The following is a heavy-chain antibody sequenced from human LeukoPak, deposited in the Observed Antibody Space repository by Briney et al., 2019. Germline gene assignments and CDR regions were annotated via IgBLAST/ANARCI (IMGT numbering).Heavy chain of an antibody. CDR3: AKEGFGNYYSAYFDY. J-gene: IGHJ4*02. CDR1: GFIFNIHG. V-gene: IGHV3-30*18. CDR2: ISYEGSTS. Sequence: GGTLRLSCAASGFIFNIHGMQWVRQAPGKGLEWVAVISYEGSTSYYADSVKGRFTISRDNSKNTLYLQMNGLRAEDTAVYYCAKEGFGNYYSAYFDYWGQGTLVTVSS. D-gene: IGHD1-26*01.